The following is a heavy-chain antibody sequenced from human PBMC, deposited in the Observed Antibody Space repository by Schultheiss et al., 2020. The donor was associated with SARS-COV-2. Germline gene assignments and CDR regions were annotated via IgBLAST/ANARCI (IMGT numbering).Heavy chain of an antibody. D-gene: IGHD3-10*01. Sequence: SETLSLTCTVSGGSISSYYWSWIRQPPGKGLEWLGYIYYSGSTNYNPSLKSRVTISVDTSKNQFSLKLSSVTAADTAVYYCARRGVGFDYWGQGTLVTVSS. CDR2: IYYSGST. CDR3: ARRGVGFDY. CDR1: GGSISSYY. V-gene: IGHV4-59*01. J-gene: IGHJ4*02.